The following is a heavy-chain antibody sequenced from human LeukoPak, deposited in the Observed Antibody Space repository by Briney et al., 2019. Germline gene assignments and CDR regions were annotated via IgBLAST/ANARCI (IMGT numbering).Heavy chain of an antibody. CDR1: GGSISSYY. Sequence: SETLSLTCTVSGGSISSYYWSWLRQPPGKGLEWIGYIYYSGSTNYNPSLKSRVTISVDTSKSQFSLKLSSVTAADTAVYYCARSGLGYCSSTSCYEIDYWGQGTLVTVSS. CDR2: IYYSGST. CDR3: ARSGLGYCSSTSCYEIDY. D-gene: IGHD2-2*01. V-gene: IGHV4-59*01. J-gene: IGHJ4*02.